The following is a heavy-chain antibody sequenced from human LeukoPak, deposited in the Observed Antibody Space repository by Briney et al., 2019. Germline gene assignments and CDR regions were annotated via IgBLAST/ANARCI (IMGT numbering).Heavy chain of an antibody. J-gene: IGHJ4*02. CDR3: ARDLGSSSYTIFDY. V-gene: IGHV4-59*12. CDR2: IYYSGST. CDR1: GGSISSYY. Sequence: PSETLSLTCTVSGGSISSYYWSWIRQPPGKGLEWIGYIYYSGSTNYNPSLKSRVTISVDTSKNQFSLKLSSVTAADTAVYYCARDLGSSSYTIFDYWGQGTLVTVSS. D-gene: IGHD6-13*01.